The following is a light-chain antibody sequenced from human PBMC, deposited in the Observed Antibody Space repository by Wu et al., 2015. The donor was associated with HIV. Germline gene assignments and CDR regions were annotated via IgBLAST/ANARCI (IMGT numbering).Light chain of an antibody. Sequence: RARSRVLATTLSLVQXKHGPGSHDSSIYGASSRATGIPDRFSGSGSGTDFTLTISRLEPEDFAVYYCQQYGSSPWAFGQGTKVDIK. CDR3: QQYGSSPWA. J-gene: IGKJ1*01. CDR2: GAS. CDR1: SRVLATT. V-gene: IGKV3-20*01.